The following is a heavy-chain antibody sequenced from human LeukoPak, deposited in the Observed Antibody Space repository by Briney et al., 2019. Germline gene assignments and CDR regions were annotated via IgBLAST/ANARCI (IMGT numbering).Heavy chain of an antibody. CDR1: GYSFTSYW. D-gene: IGHD2-15*01. J-gene: IGHJ3*02. Sequence: GESLKISCKGSGYSFTSYWIGWVRQVPGEGLGWMGIIYPGDSDTRYSASFQGQVTISADKSISTAYLQWSSLKASDTAMYYCASSRPYLCSGGSCYVFDIWGQGTMVTVSS. CDR3: ASSRPYLCSGGSCYVFDI. CDR2: IYPGDSDT. V-gene: IGHV5-51*01.